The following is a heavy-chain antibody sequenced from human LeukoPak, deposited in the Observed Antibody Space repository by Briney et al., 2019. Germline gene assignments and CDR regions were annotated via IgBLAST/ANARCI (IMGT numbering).Heavy chain of an antibody. J-gene: IGHJ4*02. CDR3: AREGSGWTSGYFDY. CDR2: IIPIFGTA. D-gene: IGHD6-19*01. CDR1: GGTFSSYA. V-gene: IGHV1-69*13. Sequence: SVKVSCKASGGTFSSYAISWVRQAPGQGLEWMGGIIPIFGTANYAQKFQGRVTITADESTSTAYMELSSLRTEDTAVYYCAREGSGWTSGYFDYWGQGTLVTVSS.